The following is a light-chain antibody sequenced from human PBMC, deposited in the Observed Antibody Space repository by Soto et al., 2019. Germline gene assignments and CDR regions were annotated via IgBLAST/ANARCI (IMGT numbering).Light chain of an antibody. J-gene: IGLJ1*01. V-gene: IGLV2-14*01. CDR1: SSDVGGYKY. CDR3: SSYTSSSPCV. Sequence: QSALTQPASVSGSPGQSITISCTGTSSDVGGYKYVSWYQQYPGKAPKLMMYEVSNRPSGVSNRFSGSKSGNTASLTISGLQAEDEADYYCSSYTSSSPCVFGTGTKVPS. CDR2: EVS.